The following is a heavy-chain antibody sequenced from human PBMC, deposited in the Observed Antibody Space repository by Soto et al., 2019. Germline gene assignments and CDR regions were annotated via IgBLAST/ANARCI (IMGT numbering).Heavy chain of an antibody. D-gene: IGHD1-26*01. V-gene: IGHV1-69*12. CDR1: GGTFSSYA. Sequence: QVQLVQSGAEVKKPGSSVKVSCKASGGTFSSYAISWVRQAPGQGLEWMGGIIPIFGTANYAQKFQGRVTITADESTSTAYMELSSLRSEDTAVYYCARGWEPLYYYGMDVWGQGTTVTVSS. CDR3: ARGWEPLYYYGMDV. J-gene: IGHJ6*02. CDR2: IIPIFGTA.